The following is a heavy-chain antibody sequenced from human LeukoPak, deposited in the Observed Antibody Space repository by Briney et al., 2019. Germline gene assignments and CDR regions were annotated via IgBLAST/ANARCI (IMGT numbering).Heavy chain of an antibody. D-gene: IGHD2-21*01. Sequence: GGSLSLSCAASGFTVSGSYMSWVRQAPGKGLEGVSVICSGGSTFYADSVKGRFTITRDNSKNTLYLQMNSLRAEDTAVYYCAKENGAAVISHFDYWGQGTLVTVSS. CDR2: ICSGGST. CDR1: GFTVSGSY. V-gene: IGHV3-53*01. CDR3: AKENGAAVISHFDY. J-gene: IGHJ4*02.